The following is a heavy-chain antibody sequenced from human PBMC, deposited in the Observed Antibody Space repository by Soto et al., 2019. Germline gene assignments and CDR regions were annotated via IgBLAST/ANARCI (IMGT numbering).Heavy chain of an antibody. CDR2: IYYSGST. Sequence: PSETLSLTCTVSAVSISSSSYYCGWIRQPPWKGLEWIGSIYYSGSTYYNPSLKSRVTISVDTSKNQFSLKLSSVTAADTAVYYCARIIMVRAVSKDYLYDDCGQATLVT. J-gene: IGHJ4*02. D-gene: IGHD3-10*01. CDR1: AVSISSSSYY. CDR3: ARIIMVRAVSKDYLYDD. V-gene: IGHV4-39*01.